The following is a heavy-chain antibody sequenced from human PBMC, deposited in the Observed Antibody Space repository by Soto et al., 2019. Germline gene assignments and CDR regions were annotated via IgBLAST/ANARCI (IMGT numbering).Heavy chain of an antibody. Sequence: SVKVSCKASGGTFSSYAISWVRQAPGQGLEWMGGIIPIFGTANYAQKFQGRVTITADESTSTAYMELSSLRSEDTAVYYCARGYDSSGYFYYYYYYGMDVWGQGTTVTVSS. CDR3: ARGYDSSGYFYYYYYYGMDV. V-gene: IGHV1-69*13. D-gene: IGHD3-22*01. CDR2: IIPIFGTA. CDR1: GGTFSSYA. J-gene: IGHJ6*02.